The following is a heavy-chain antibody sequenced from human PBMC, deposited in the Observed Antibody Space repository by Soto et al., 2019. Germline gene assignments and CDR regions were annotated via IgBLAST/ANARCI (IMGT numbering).Heavy chain of an antibody. D-gene: IGHD1-20*01. V-gene: IGHV3-7*01. J-gene: IGHJ6*02. CDR3: ARGNWNYYYGFDV. CDR1: EFTFDKYY. Sequence: GGSLRLSCAASEFTFDKYYMTWVRQAPGKGPEWVANIKPDGSEQYYVDSVKGRFTISKDNANNSLYLQMNSLRAEDTAVYFCARGNWNYYYGFDVWGQGTTVTVSS. CDR2: IKPDGSEQ.